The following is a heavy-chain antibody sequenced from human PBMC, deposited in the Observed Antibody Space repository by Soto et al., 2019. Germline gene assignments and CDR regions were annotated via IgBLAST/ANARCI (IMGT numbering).Heavy chain of an antibody. Sequence: EVQLVESGGGLVQPGGSPRLSCAASGFTFSGYWMSWVRQAPGKGLEWVANIKQDGSQKYYVDSVRGRFTISRDNAENSLYLQMNSLRAEDTAVYYCARGQSGYAEAGYWGQGTLVTVSS. V-gene: IGHV3-7*01. CDR2: IKQDGSQK. J-gene: IGHJ4*02. CDR1: GFTFSGYW. CDR3: ARGQSGYAEAGY. D-gene: IGHD5-12*01.